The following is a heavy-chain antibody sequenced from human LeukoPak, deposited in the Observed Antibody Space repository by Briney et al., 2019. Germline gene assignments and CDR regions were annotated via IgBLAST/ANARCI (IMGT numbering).Heavy chain of an antibody. CDR3: ARSRSGYSYDHAAFEI. CDR1: GGSISTYY. D-gene: IGHD5-18*01. Sequence: PSETLSLTCTVPGGSISTYYWSWIRQSPGKGLEWIAYIDYRGSATYNPSLRSRVTISVDTSRNQFSLKLSSVTAADTAVYYCARSRSGYSYDHAAFEIWGQGTLVTVSS. V-gene: IGHV4-59*01. J-gene: IGHJ3*02. CDR2: IDYRGSA.